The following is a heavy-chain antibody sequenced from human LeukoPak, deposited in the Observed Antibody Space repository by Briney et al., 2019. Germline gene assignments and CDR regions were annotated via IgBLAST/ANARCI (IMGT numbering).Heavy chain of an antibody. V-gene: IGHV4-59*01. CDR3: ASGAGPSDY. J-gene: IGHJ4*02. CDR2: IYYSGST. CDR1: GGSISSYY. Sequence: PSENLSLTCTVSGGSISSYYWSWIRQPPGKGLEWIGYIYYSGSTNYNPSLKSRVTISVDTSKNQFSLKLSSVTAADTAVYYCASGAGPSDYWGQGTLVTVSS. D-gene: IGHD4-17*01.